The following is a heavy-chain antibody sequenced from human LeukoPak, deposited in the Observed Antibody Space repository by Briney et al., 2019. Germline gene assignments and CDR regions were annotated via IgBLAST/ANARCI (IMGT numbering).Heavy chain of an antibody. D-gene: IGHD6-13*01. Sequence: GGSLRLSCAASGFTFNSYAMSWVRQAPGKGLEWVSVISGSAGSTHYADSVKGRFTISRDKSKNTLYLQVNSLRAEDTAVYYCAKLQGVAAAGHPYFDYWGQGTLVTVSS. V-gene: IGHV3-23*01. CDR2: ISGSAGST. J-gene: IGHJ4*02. CDR3: AKLQGVAAAGHPYFDY. CDR1: GFTFNSYA.